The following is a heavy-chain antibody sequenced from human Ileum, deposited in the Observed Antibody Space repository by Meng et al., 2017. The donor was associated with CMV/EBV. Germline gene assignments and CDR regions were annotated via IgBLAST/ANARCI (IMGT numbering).Heavy chain of an antibody. CDR3: ARRVGSGKDYFDY. CDR1: GGSLTDYY. D-gene: IGHD3-10*01. V-gene: IGHV4-34*01. Sequence: CAVSGGSLTDYYCSWIRQPPGKGLEWIGEINYSESTNYNPSLKSRVTISVDMSKNQCSLKLRSATAADSGVYYCARRVGSGKDYFDYWSQGTLVTVPQ. J-gene: IGHJ4*02. CDR2: INYSEST.